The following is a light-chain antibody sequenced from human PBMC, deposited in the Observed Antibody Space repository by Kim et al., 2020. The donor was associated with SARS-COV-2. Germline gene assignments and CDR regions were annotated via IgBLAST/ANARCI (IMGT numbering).Light chain of an antibody. J-gene: IGKJ2*01. CDR1: QNISSW. CDR2: SAS. V-gene: IGKV1-5*03. Sequence: SAAVVERVSITCWASQNISSWLAWNQQKPAKAPNLLIYSASTLQSGAPSRFSGSGSGTEFTLTISILQPDDFAPYYCQQYDTYPYTFGQGTKLEI. CDR3: QQYDTYPYT.